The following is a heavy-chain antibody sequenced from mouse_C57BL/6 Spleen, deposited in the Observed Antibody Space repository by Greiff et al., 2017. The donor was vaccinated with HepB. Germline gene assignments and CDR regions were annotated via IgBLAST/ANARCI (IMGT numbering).Heavy chain of an antibody. CDR1: GYTFTDYY. D-gene: IGHD3-2*02. J-gene: IGHJ4*01. CDR2: INPYNGGT. CDR3: ARWGSSGIPMDY. Sequence: EVQLQQSGPVLVKPGASVKMSCKASGYTFTDYYMNWVKQSHGKSLEWIGVINPYNGGTSYNQKFKGKATLTVDKSSSTAYMELNSLTSEDSAVYYCARWGSSGIPMDYWGQGTSVTVSS. V-gene: IGHV1-19*01.